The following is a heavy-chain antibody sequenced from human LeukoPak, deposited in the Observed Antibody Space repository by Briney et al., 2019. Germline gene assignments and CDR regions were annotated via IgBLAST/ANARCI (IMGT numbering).Heavy chain of an antibody. CDR1: GFTFSSYG. D-gene: IGHD3-10*01. CDR3: TGNYYGSGSYADFDY. V-gene: IGHV3-23*01. J-gene: IGHJ4*02. CDR2: ISAGGVMT. Sequence: TGGSLRLSCAASGFTFSSYGMSWVRQAPGKGLEWVSSISAGGVMTYYADSVKGRFTVSRDNSKNSLYLQMDSLKTEDTAVYYCTGNYYGSGSYADFDYWGQGTLVTVSS.